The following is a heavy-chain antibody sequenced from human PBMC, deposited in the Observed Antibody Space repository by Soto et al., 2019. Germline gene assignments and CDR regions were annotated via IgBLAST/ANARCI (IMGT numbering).Heavy chain of an antibody. CDR1: GGSMSSYY. D-gene: IGHD5-12*01. Sequence: SETLSLTCIVSGGSMSSYYWSWIRQPPGKGLEWIGFIYYGGSATYNPSLKSRVTISVDTSGNQFSLNLNSVSAADTVVYYCARNSGYDGLGYWGPGTLVTVSS. J-gene: IGHJ4*02. CDR3: ARNSGYDGLGY. V-gene: IGHV4-59*08. CDR2: IYYGGSA.